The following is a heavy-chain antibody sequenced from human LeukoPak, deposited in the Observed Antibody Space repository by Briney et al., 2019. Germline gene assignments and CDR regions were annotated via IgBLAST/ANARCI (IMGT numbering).Heavy chain of an antibody. CDR3: ARAIAIAAAGVYYFDY. V-gene: IGHV4-34*01. Sequence: SETLSLTRAVYGGSFSGYYWSWIRQPPGKGLEWIGEINHSGSTNYNPSLKSRVTISVDTSKNQFSLKLSSVTAADTAVYYCARAIAIAAAGVYYFDYWGQGTLVTVSS. D-gene: IGHD6-13*01. J-gene: IGHJ4*02. CDR2: INHSGST. CDR1: GGSFSGYY.